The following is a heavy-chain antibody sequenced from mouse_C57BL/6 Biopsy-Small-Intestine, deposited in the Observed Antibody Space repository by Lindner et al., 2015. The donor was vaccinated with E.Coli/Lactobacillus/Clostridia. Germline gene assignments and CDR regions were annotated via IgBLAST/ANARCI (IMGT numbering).Heavy chain of an antibody. CDR3: ASGGNWGFAY. Sequence: VQLQESGAELARPGASVKLSCKASGYAFTSYGISWVKQRTGQGLEWIGEIYPRSGNTYYNEKFKGKATLTADKSSSTAYMQLSSLTSEDSAVYFCASGGNWGFAYWGQGTLVTVSA. V-gene: IGHV1-81*01. D-gene: IGHD4-1*01. CDR1: GYAFTSYG. CDR2: IYPRSGNT. J-gene: IGHJ3*01.